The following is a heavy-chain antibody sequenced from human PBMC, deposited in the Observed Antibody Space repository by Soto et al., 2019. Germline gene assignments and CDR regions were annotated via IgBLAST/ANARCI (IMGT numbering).Heavy chain of an antibody. CDR3: ASRMGSYYYDSSGSPVALNFDY. CDR2: IYYSGST. Sequence: PSETLSLTCTVSGGSISSYYWSWIRQHPGKGLEWIGYIYYSGSTYYNPSLKSRVTISVDTSKNQFSLKLSSVTAADTAVYYCASRMGSYYYDSSGSPVALNFDYWGQGTLVTVSS. D-gene: IGHD3-22*01. J-gene: IGHJ4*02. V-gene: IGHV4-59*06. CDR1: GGSISSYY.